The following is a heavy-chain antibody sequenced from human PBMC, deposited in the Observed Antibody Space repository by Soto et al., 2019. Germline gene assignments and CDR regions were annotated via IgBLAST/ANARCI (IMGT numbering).Heavy chain of an antibody. CDR3: ARDVDMGGSYYIDY. J-gene: IGHJ4*02. CDR1: GFTFSDYY. V-gene: IGHV3-11*01. CDR2: ISSSGSTI. Sequence: GGSLRLSCAASGFTFSDYYMSWIRQAPGKGLGWVSYISSSGSTIYYADSVKGRFTISRDNAKNSRYLQMNSLRAEDTAVYCCARDVDMGGSYYIDYWGQGTLVTVSS. D-gene: IGHD1-26*01.